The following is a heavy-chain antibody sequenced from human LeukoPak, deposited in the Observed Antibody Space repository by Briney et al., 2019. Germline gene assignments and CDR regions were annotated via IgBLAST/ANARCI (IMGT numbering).Heavy chain of an antibody. D-gene: IGHD3-10*01. Sequence: GGSLRLSCAASGFSFSTYEMNWVRQAPGKGLEWVSYISSSGSTIYYADSVKGRFTISRDNAKNSLYLQMNSLRAEDTAVYYCARDLVVRGRWSWFDPWGQGTLVTVSS. V-gene: IGHV3-48*03. CDR1: GFSFSTYE. CDR3: ARDLVVRGRWSWFDP. CDR2: ISSSGSTI. J-gene: IGHJ5*02.